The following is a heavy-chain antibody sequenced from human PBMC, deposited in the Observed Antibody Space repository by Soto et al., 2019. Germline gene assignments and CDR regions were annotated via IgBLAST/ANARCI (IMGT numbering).Heavy chain of an antibody. J-gene: IGHJ5*02. CDR1: NGSISTYY. D-gene: IGHD3-9*01. Sequence: SETLSLTCTVSNGSISTYYWTWVRQPPGKGLEWIGYVYYSGTTNYNPSLKSRVGTSIDTSKNQFSLELKSVTAADTATYYCVRDYLLTGFDTWGQGTLVTVSS. CDR2: VYYSGTT. V-gene: IGHV4-59*01. CDR3: VRDYLLTGFDT.